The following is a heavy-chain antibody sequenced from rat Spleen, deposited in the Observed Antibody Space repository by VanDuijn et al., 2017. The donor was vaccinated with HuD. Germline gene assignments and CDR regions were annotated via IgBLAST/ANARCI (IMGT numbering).Heavy chain of an antibody. D-gene: IGHD1-4*01. V-gene: IGHV2S63*01. Sequence: VQLKESGPGLVQPSQTLSLTCTASGFSLTDYSVHWVRQPPGKGLAWMGVMWRGGSTAYNSTLKSRLSISGDTSKSQVFLKINSLQTEDTAIYYCTRSRGYPGVAFDYWGQGVMVTVSS. CDR3: TRSRGYPGVAFDY. CDR1: GFSLTDYS. CDR2: MWRGGST. J-gene: IGHJ2*01.